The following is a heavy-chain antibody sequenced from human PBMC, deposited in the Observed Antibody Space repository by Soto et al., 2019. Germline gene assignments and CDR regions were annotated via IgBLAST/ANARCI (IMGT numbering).Heavy chain of an antibody. CDR2: ISRSSRTI. Sequence: GGSLRLSCAASGFTFSSYIMNWVRQAPGKGLEWVSYISRSSRTIYYADSVKGRFTISRDNAKSSLYLQMNSLRDEDTSVYYCARESYYYDSSTFDIWGQGTMVTVSS. V-gene: IGHV3-48*02. CDR3: ARESYYYDSSTFDI. CDR1: GFTFSSYI. D-gene: IGHD3-22*01. J-gene: IGHJ3*02.